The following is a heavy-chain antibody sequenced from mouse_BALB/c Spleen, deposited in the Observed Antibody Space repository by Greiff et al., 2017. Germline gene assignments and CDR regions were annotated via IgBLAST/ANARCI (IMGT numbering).Heavy chain of an antibody. CDR3: ARKLGDYFDY. Sequence: DVQLQESGPGLVKPSQSLSLTCSVTGYSITSGYYWNWIRQFPGNKLEWMGYISYDGSNNYNPSLKNRISITRDTSKNQFFLKLNSVTTEDTATYYCARKLGDYFDYWGQGTTLTVSS. CDR1: GYSITSGYY. V-gene: IGHV3-6*02. J-gene: IGHJ2*01. D-gene: IGHD4-1*01. CDR2: ISYDGSN.